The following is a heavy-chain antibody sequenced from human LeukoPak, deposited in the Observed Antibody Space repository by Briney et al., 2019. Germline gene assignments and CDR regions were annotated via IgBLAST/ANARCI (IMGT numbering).Heavy chain of an antibody. V-gene: IGHV3-21*01. Sequence: KSGGSLRLSCAASGFTFSSYSMNWVRQAPGKGLEWVSSISSSSSYIYYADSVKGRFTISRDDAKNSPYLQMNSLRAEDTAVYYCARSIAAAGTGHDYWGQGTLVTVSS. J-gene: IGHJ4*02. CDR3: ARSIAAAGTGHDY. CDR1: GFTFSSYS. CDR2: ISSSSSYI. D-gene: IGHD6-13*01.